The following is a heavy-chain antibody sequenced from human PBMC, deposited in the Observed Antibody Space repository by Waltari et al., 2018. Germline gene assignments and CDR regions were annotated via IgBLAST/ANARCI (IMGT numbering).Heavy chain of an antibody. V-gene: IGHV3-53*01. CDR2: IYSGGGTT. CDR1: GFNVFSNY. CDR3: ARDRGASGYDFDY. D-gene: IGHD5-12*01. Sequence: EVQLVESGGSLIQPGGSLRLSCAASGFNVFSNYMSWVRQAPGKGLEWVSVIYSGGGTTSYADSVKGRFTISRDDSRNIVYLQMNSLRADDTAVYYCARDRGASGYDFDYWGQGVLVTVSS. J-gene: IGHJ4*02.